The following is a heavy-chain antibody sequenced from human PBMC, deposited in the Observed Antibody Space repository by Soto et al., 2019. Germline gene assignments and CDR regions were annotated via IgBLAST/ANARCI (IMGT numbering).Heavy chain of an antibody. Sequence: SETLSLTCTVSTFSISSYYWSWIRQPPGKGLEWIGYIYYSGSTSYNPSLKSRVTISLDTSKNQFSLKLSSVTAADTAVYYCATMYRSSWYYFDYWAQGTLVTVS. J-gene: IGHJ4*02. V-gene: IGHV4-59*08. CDR2: IYYSGST. CDR3: ATMYRSSWYYFDY. CDR1: TFSISSYY. D-gene: IGHD6-13*01.